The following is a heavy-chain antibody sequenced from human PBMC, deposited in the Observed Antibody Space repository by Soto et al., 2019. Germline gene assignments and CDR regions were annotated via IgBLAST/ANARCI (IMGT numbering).Heavy chain of an antibody. CDR1: GFIFSDFY. J-gene: IGHJ5*02. V-gene: IGHV3-11*01. Sequence: LRLSWAASGFIFSDFYMSWIRQAPGKGLEWLSYTGFDCNTIYYADSVKARFTVSRDNAKNSLYLQMNSLRVEDTAVYYCTRDSLLYYHNSTGYGEAFDPWGQGTVVTVSS. CDR3: TRDSLLYYHNSTGYGEAFDP. D-gene: IGHD3-22*01. CDR2: TGFDCNTI.